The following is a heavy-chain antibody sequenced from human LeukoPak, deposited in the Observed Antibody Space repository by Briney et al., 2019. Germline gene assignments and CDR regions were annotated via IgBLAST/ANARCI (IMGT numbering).Heavy chain of an antibody. D-gene: IGHD3-10*01. V-gene: IGHV3-48*03. CDR3: ARGNAQRRVWFGESPWYYYMDV. CDR1: GFTFSSYE. CDR2: IGSSDSTT. J-gene: IGHJ6*03. Sequence: LTGGSLRLSCVASGFTFSSYEMNWVRQAPGKGLEWLSYIGSSDSTTHYADSVKGRFTISRDNAKNSLYLQMNSLRAEDTAVYYCARGNAQRRVWFGESPWYYYMDVWGKGTTVTISS.